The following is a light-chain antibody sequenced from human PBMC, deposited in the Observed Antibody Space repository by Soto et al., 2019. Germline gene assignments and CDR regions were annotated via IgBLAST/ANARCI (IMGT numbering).Light chain of an antibody. CDR3: QQSYSTLTWT. J-gene: IGKJ1*01. V-gene: IGKV1-39*01. Sequence: DIQMTQSPSSLSASVGDRVTITCRASQSISSYLNWYQQKPGKAPKLPIYAASSLHSGVPSRFSGSGSGTDFTLTISSLQPEDFATYYCQQSYSTLTWTFGQGTKVEIK. CDR2: AAS. CDR1: QSISSY.